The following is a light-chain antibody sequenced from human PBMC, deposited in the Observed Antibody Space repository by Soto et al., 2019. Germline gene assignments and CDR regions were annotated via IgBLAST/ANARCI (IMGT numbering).Light chain of an antibody. Sequence: QSVLTQPPSASGTPGQRVTISCSGSSSNIGTNTVNWYQQLPGTAPKLLIYSNNQRPSGVPDRFSGSKSGTSASLAISGLQSEDEADYYWAAWDDRLNGYVVFGGGTKLTVL. CDR3: AAWDDRLNGYVV. CDR1: SSNIGTNT. CDR2: SNN. J-gene: IGLJ2*01. V-gene: IGLV1-44*01.